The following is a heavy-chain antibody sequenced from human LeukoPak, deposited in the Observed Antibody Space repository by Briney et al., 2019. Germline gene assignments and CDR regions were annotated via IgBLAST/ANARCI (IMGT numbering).Heavy chain of an antibody. J-gene: IGHJ4*02. CDR2: IWYDGSNK. D-gene: IGHD2-15*01. V-gene: IGHV3-33*01. CDR1: GFTFSSYG. CDR3: ARGLCSGGSCYPDY. Sequence: GGSLRLSCAASGFTFSSYGMHWVRQAPGKGLERVAVIWYDGSNKYYADSVKGRFTISRDNSKNTLYLQMNSLRAEDTAVYYCARGLCSGGSCYPDYWGQGTLVTVSS.